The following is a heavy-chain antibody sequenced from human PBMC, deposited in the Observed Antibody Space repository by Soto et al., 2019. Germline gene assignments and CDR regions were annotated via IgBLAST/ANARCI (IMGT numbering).Heavy chain of an antibody. V-gene: IGHV1-69*13. CDR2: IIPIFGTA. J-gene: IGHJ6*02. D-gene: IGHD1-26*01. CDR1: GGTFSRYS. Sequence: GASVKVSCKASGGTFSRYSISWVRQAPGQGLEWMGGIIPIFGTANYAQKFQGRVTITADESTSTAYMELSSLRSEDTAVYYCVSSVGATIYTYYYYGMDVWGQGTTVTVSS. CDR3: VSSVGATIYTYYYYGMDV.